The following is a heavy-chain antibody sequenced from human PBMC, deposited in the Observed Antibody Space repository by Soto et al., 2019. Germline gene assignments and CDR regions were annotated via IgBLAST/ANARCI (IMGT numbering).Heavy chain of an antibody. CDR2: ISSSSRYI. J-gene: IGHJ6*02. Sequence: GGSLRLSCAASGFTFSSYSMNWVRQAPGKGLEWVSSISSSSRYIYYADSVKGRFTISRDNAKNSLYLQMNSLRAEDTAVYYCARDGLWWLDVWGQGTTVTVSS. CDR3: ARDGLWWLDV. V-gene: IGHV3-21*01. D-gene: IGHD2-21*01. CDR1: GFTFSSYS.